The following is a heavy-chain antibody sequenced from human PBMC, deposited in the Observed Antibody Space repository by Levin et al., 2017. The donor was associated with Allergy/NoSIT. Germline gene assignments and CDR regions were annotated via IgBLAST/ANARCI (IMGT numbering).Heavy chain of an antibody. J-gene: IGHJ4*02. D-gene: IGHD3-10*01. CDR3: VTGGAYYYAH. CDR1: GFTFRTYG. V-gene: IGHV3-64D*06. Sequence: GGSLRLSCSASGFTFRTYGMHWVRQAPGKGLEFVSAGSGDGGVTDYTDSVKGRFTISRDNSKNTMYIQMSSLRTEDTAVYYCVTGGAYYYAHWGQGTLVTVSS. CDR2: GSGDGGVT.